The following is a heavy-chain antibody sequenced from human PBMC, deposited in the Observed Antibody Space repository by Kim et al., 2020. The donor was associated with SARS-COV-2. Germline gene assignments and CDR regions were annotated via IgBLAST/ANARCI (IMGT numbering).Heavy chain of an antibody. CDR3: ASFDWYGDYRYFDY. D-gene: IGHD4-17*01. V-gene: IGHV3-21*01. J-gene: IGHJ4*02. Sequence: ADSVRGRFTIARDNAKNSLYLKMNSLRAEDTAVYYCASFDWYGDYRYFDYWGQGTLVTVSS.